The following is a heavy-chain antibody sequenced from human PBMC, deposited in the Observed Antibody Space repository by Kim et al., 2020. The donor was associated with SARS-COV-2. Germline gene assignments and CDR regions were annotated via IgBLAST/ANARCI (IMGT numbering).Heavy chain of an antibody. Sequence: YYADSVKGRFTISRDNSKNPLYLQMNSLRAEDTAVYYCARDPDSSGTLDYWGQGTLVTVSS. J-gene: IGHJ4*02. CDR3: ARDPDSSGTLDY. V-gene: IGHV3-33*01. D-gene: IGHD6-19*01.